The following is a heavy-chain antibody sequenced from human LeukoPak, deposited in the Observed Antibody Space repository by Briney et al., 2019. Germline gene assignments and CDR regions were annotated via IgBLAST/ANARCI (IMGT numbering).Heavy chain of an antibody. CDR1: GYTFTSYY. CDR2: INPSGGST. J-gene: IGHJ6*03. V-gene: IGHV1-46*01. Sequence: GASVKVSCKASGYTFTSYYMHWVRQAPGQGLEWMGIINPSGGSTSYAQKFQGRVTMTRDMSTSTVYMELSSLRSEDTAVYYCARDQNFWSGYGNLYYYYMDVWGKGTTVTVSS. D-gene: IGHD3-3*01. CDR3: ARDQNFWSGYGNLYYYYMDV.